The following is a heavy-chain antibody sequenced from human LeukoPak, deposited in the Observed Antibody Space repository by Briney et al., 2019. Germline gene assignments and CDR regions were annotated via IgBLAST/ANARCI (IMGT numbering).Heavy chain of an antibody. D-gene: IGHD5-24*01. CDR1: GGSISRYY. Sequence: PSETLSLTSNVSGGSISRYYWSWIRQPAGKGLEWIGRIYTSGSTSYNPSLKSRVTMSVDTSKNQFSLKLTSVTAADTAVYYCARDRDGYNFFDYWGQGTLVTVSS. J-gene: IGHJ4*02. V-gene: IGHV4-4*07. CDR3: ARDRDGYNFFDY. CDR2: IYTSGST.